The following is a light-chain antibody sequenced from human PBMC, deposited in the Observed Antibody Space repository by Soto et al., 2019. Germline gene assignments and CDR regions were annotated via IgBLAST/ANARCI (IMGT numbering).Light chain of an antibody. J-gene: IGKJ2*01. CDR3: QQYNKWYT. CDR1: QSVNSN. Sequence: EIVMTQSPATLSASPGERATLSCRASQSVNSNLAWYQQKPGQPPRLLIYGASSRATGIPARFSGSGSGTEFTLTISSLQSEDFAVYYCQQYNKWYTFGQGTKLEIK. CDR2: GAS. V-gene: IGKV3-15*01.